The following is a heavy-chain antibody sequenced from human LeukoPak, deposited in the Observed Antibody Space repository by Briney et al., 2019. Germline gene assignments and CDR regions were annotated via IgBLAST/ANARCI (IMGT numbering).Heavy chain of an antibody. Sequence: GASVKVSCKASGCTFSSYAISWVRQAPGQGLEWMGGIIPIFGTANYAQKFQGRVTITTDESTSTAYMELSSLRSEDTAVYYCASEIGAYCGGDCYSVFSFAFDFWGQGTMVTVSS. CDR2: IIPIFGTA. V-gene: IGHV1-69*05. CDR1: GCTFSSYA. CDR3: ASEIGAYCGGDCYSVFSFAFDF. D-gene: IGHD2-21*02. J-gene: IGHJ3*01.